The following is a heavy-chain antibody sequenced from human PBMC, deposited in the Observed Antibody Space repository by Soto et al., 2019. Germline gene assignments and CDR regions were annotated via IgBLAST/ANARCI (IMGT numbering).Heavy chain of an antibody. V-gene: IGHV4-34*01. CDR3: ARHDYGDYLYDY. D-gene: IGHD4-17*01. Sequence: SETLSLTCAVYGGSFSGYYWSWIRQPPGKGLEWIGEINHSGSTNYNPSLKSRVTISVDTSKNQFSLKLSSVTTADTAVYYCARHDYGDYLYDYWRQGTLVTVSS. CDR1: GGSFSGYY. CDR2: INHSGST. J-gene: IGHJ4*02.